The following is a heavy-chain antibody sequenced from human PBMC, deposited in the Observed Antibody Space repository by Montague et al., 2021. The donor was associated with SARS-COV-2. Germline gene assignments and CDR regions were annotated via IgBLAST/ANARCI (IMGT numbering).Heavy chain of an antibody. CDR2: IYYSGST. Sequence: SETLSLTCTVSGGPVSSGSYYWGWIRQPPGKGLEWIGSIYYSGSTYYNPSLKSRVTISVDTSKNQFSLKLSSVTAADTAVYYCARVGRQQLVRLSGMDVWGQGTTVTVSS. CDR1: GGPVSSGSYY. V-gene: IGHV4-39*07. D-gene: IGHD6-13*01. CDR3: ARVGRQQLVRLSGMDV. J-gene: IGHJ6*02.